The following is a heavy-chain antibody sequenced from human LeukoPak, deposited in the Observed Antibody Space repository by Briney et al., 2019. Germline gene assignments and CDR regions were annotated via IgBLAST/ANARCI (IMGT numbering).Heavy chain of an antibody. Sequence: ILSETLSLTCTVSGVSISSRSYYWGWIRQPPGKGLEWIGSIYYSGSTYYHPSLKSRVTISVDTSKNQFSLKLSSVTAADTAVYYCARFCLKSITGTTEDAFDIWGQGTMVTVSS. J-gene: IGHJ3*02. D-gene: IGHD1-7*01. CDR2: IYYSGST. CDR3: ARFCLKSITGTTEDAFDI. CDR1: GVSISSRSYY. V-gene: IGHV4-39*01.